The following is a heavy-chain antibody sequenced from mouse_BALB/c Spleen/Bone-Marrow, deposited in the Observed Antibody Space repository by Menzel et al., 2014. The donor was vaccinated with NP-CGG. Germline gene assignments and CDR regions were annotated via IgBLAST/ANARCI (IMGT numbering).Heavy chain of an antibody. D-gene: IGHD6-5*01. Sequence: QVQLQQPGAELVRPGTSVKISCKASGYTFTNYWLGWVKQRPGHGLEWIGDIYPGGGYTNHNEKFKGKATLTADTSSSTAYMQLSSLTSEDSAVYFCASMRSYAMDYWGQGTSATVSS. J-gene: IGHJ4*01. V-gene: IGHV1-63*02. CDR1: GYTFTNYW. CDR3: ASMRSYAMDY. CDR2: IYPGGGYT.